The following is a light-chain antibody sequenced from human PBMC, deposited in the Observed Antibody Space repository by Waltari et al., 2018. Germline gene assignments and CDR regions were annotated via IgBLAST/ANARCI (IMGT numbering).Light chain of an antibody. CDR1: TSNIGRNY. CDR2: RNN. CDR3: ATWDGSLTAWV. Sequence: QSVLTQPPSASGTPGQRVTISCSGSTSNIGRNYVYWYQQFPGTAPKLPVYRNNERPSGVPDRISGSKSGTSASLAISGLRSEDEADYYCATWDGSLTAWVFGGGTKVTVL. J-gene: IGLJ3*02. V-gene: IGLV1-47*01.